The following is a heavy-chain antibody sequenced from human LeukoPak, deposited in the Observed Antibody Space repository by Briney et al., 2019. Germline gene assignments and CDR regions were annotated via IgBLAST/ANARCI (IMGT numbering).Heavy chain of an antibody. J-gene: IGHJ4*02. CDR1: GGSFSGYY. V-gene: IGHV4-34*01. CDR2: INHSGST. CDR3: ARGGYYDSSGYYQYYFDY. D-gene: IGHD3-22*01. Sequence: SETLSLTCAVYGGSFSGYYWSWIRQPPGKGLEWIGEINHSGSTYYNPSLNSRVTISVDTSKNQFSLKLSSVTAADTAVYYCARGGYYDSSGYYQYYFDYWGQGTLVTVSS.